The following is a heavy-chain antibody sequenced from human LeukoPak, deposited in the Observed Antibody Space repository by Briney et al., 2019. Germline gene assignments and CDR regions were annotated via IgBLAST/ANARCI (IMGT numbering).Heavy chain of an antibody. J-gene: IGHJ5*02. CDR3: ARLGLTMNYDYVWGSYRYNTWFDP. CDR1: GGSISGYY. CDR2: IYYSGST. V-gene: IGHV4-59*08. Sequence: SETLSLTCTVSGGSISGYYWSWIRQPPGKGLEWIGYIYYSGSTNYNPSLKSRVTISVDTSKNQFSLKLSSVTAADTAVYYCARLGLTMNYDYVWGSYRYNTWFDPWGQGTLVTVSS. D-gene: IGHD3-16*02.